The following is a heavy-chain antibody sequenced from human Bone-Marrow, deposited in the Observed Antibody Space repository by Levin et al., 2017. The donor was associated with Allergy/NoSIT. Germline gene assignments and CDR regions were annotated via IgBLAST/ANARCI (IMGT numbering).Heavy chain of an antibody. J-gene: IGHJ3*01. CDR1: GFTFGAYI. CDR3: ARAQVIVTANSFDF. CDR2: ISGNGRDI. Sequence: LSLTCAASGFTFGAYIMNWVRQAPGKGLEWVSSISGNGRDIYYAESLKGRFTISRDNAKNSVFLQMNSLRGEDPAVYYCARAQVIVTANSFDFWGQGAMVTVSS. V-gene: IGHV3-21*01. D-gene: IGHD1/OR15-1a*01.